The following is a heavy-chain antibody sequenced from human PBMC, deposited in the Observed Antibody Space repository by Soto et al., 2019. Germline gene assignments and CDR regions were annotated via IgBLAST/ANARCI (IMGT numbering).Heavy chain of an antibody. D-gene: IGHD2-15*01. CDR2: MNPNSGNT. CDR3: ARGREYCCGGSCYGAFDI. CDR1: GYTFTSYD. Sequence: QVQLVQSGAEVKKPGASVKVSCKASGYTFTSYDINWVRQATGQGLEWMGWMNPNSGNTGYAQKFQGRVTMTRNTSISTGYMELSSLRSEDTAVYYCARGREYCCGGSCYGAFDIWGEGTMVTVSS. V-gene: IGHV1-8*01. J-gene: IGHJ3*02.